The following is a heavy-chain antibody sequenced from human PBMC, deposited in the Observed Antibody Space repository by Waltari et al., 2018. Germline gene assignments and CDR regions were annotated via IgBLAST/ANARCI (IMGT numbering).Heavy chain of an antibody. V-gene: IGHV1-8*01. J-gene: IGHJ5*02. Sequence: QVQLVQSGAEVKKPGASVKVSCKASGDTFTSYAINWVRQATGQGLEGMGWMNPNRGNTGYAHKCHGIVTMTRNTSISTAYMELSSRRSEDTAVYYCARADWFDPWGQGTLVTVSS. CDR1: GDTFTSYA. CDR2: MNPNRGNT. CDR3: ARADWFDP.